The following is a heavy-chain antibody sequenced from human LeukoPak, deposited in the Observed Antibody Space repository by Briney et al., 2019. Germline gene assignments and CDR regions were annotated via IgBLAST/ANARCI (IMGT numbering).Heavy chain of an antibody. CDR3: AVYYDSSGYYPDAFDI. J-gene: IGHJ3*02. V-gene: IGHV3-30*04. CDR1: GFTFSSYA. CDR2: ISYDGSNK. D-gene: IGHD3-22*01. Sequence: GRSLRLSCAASGFTFSSYAMHWVRQAPGKGLEWVAVISYDGSNKYYADPVKGRFTISRDNSKNTLYLQMNSLRAVDTAVYYCAVYYDSSGYYPDAFDIWGQGTMVTVSS.